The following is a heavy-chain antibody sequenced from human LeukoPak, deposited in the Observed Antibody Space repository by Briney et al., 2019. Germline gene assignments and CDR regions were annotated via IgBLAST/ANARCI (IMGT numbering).Heavy chain of an antibody. Sequence: VASVKVSCKASGYTFTGYYMHWVRQAPGQGLEWMGWINPNSGGTNYAQKFQGRVTMTRDTSISTAYMELSRLRSDDTAVYYCARGIESYYYDSSGYPYYYYMDVWGKGTTVTISS. CDR3: ARGIESYYYDSSGYPYYYYMDV. CDR2: INPNSGGT. CDR1: GYTFTGYY. D-gene: IGHD3-22*01. V-gene: IGHV1-2*02. J-gene: IGHJ6*03.